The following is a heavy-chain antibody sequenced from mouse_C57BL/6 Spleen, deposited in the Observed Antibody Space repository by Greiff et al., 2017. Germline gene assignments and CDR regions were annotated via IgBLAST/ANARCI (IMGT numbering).Heavy chain of an antibody. CDR1: GYTFTSYW. Sequence: VQLQQPGAELVRPGTSVKLSCKASGYTFTSYWMHWVQQRPGQGLEWIGLIDPSDSYTNYNQTVKGKGTLTVDTSSSTAYMQLSSLTSEDSAVYYCAREGAYYSNYDCFDYWGQGTTLTVSS. CDR2: IDPSDSYT. J-gene: IGHJ2*01. D-gene: IGHD2-5*01. V-gene: IGHV1-59*01. CDR3: AREGAYYSNYDCFDY.